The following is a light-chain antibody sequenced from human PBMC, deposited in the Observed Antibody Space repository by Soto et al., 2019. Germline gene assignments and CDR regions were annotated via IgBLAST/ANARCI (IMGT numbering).Light chain of an antibody. J-gene: IGKJ1*01. CDR1: LSVSSNQ. Sequence: EFVLTQSPGTLSLSPGERATLSCRTSLSVSSNQLAWYQQKPGQAPRLLIYGASSRTTGIPDRFSGSGSGTNFTLTISRLETEDFAVYYCQQYGGSPGTFGQGTKV. CDR2: GAS. CDR3: QQYGGSPGT. V-gene: IGKV3-20*01.